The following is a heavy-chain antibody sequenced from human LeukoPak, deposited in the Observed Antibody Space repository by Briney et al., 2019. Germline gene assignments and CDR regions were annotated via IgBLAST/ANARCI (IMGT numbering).Heavy chain of an antibody. J-gene: IGHJ4*02. V-gene: IGHV3-7*01. CDR1: GFTFSSYW. Sequence: PGGSLGLSCAASGFTFSSYWMSWVRQAPGKGLEWVANIKQDGSEKYYVDSVKGRFTISRDNAKNSLYLQMNSLRAEDTAVYYCAKSATGIVVPSAPLDYWGQGTLVTVSS. CDR3: AKSATGIVVPSAPLDY. CDR2: IKQDGSEK. D-gene: IGHD2-2*01.